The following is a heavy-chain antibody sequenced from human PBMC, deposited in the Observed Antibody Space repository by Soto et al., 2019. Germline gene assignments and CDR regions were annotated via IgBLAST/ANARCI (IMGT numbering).Heavy chain of an antibody. Sequence: LRLSCAASGFTFEDFSMHWVRQRPGKGLECVSAISSTGGNTYYADSVKGRFTVSRDNSKNTLYLQMGSLRAEDMAVYYCAKGGRYSSSSLDYWGRGTRVPAS. V-gene: IGHV3-64*02. D-gene: IGHD6-6*01. CDR2: ISSTGGNT. CDR3: AKGGRYSSSSLDY. J-gene: IGHJ4*01. CDR1: GFTFEDFS.